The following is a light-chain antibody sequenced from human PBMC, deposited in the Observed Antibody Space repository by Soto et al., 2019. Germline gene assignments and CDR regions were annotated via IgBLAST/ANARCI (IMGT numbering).Light chain of an antibody. CDR1: RSVTSNF. Sequence: NELTQSPGALSLSPGERATLSCRASRSVTSNFVAWYPQKPGQAPRLPVYGASTRAIDIPERFSGSGSGTDFSLTINRLEPEDFAVYFCQQYGSSPRWTFGQGTKVDI. J-gene: IGKJ2*02. V-gene: IGKV3-20*01. CDR3: QQYGSSPRWT. CDR2: GAS.